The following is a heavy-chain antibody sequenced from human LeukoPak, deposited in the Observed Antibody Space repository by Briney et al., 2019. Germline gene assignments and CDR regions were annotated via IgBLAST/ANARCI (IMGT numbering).Heavy chain of an antibody. Sequence: PGGSLRLPCAASGFTFSNAWMSWVRQAPGKGLEWVGRISHKRDRLTTEYAASVKGRFTVSRDDSDKSLSLQMNSLKIEDTAVYYCVRDRSPGGYDSWGQGILVTVSS. CDR2: ISHKRDRLTT. D-gene: IGHD1-14*01. V-gene: IGHV3-72*01. CDR1: GFTFSNAW. J-gene: IGHJ4*02. CDR3: VRDRSPGGYDS.